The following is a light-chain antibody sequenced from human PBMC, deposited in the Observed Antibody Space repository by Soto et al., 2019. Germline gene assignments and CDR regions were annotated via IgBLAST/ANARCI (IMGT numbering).Light chain of an antibody. CDR1: QSISTY. CDR2: GAT. Sequence: DIRMTQSPSSLSASVGDRVTITCRASQSISTYLSWYQQKPGKAPKLLIYGATRLQSGAPSRFTGSGSGTEFTLTISSLQPDDFATYYCQQYNSYSQTFGQGTKV. CDR3: QQYNSYSQT. J-gene: IGKJ1*01. V-gene: IGKV1-5*01.